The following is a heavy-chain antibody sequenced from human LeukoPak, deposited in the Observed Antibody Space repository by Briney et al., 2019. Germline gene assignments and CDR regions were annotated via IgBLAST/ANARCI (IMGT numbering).Heavy chain of an antibody. D-gene: IGHD5-12*01. CDR2: IFYSGST. CDR1: GGSISTSNYY. CDR3: ARALSGYDYNYYYYYMDV. V-gene: IGHV4-39*07. J-gene: IGHJ6*03. Sequence: SETLSLTCTVSGGSISTSNYYWGWIRQPPGKGLEWIGNIFYSGSTYYSPSLRSRVTISVDTSKNQFSLKLSSVTAADTAVYYCARALSGYDYNYYYYYMDVWGKGTTVTVSS.